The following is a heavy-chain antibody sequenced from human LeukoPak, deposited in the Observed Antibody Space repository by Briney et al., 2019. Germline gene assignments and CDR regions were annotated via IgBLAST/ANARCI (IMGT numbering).Heavy chain of an antibody. Sequence: ASVKVSCKASGYTFTSYDINWVRQATGQGLEWMGWMNPNSGNTGYAQKFQGRVTMTRNTSISTAYMELSSLRSEDTAVYYCARGSYDYVWGSYRYRREPRPLDVWGKGTTVTISS. CDR1: GYTFTSYD. J-gene: IGHJ6*04. D-gene: IGHD3-16*02. CDR3: ARGSYDYVWGSYRYRREPRPLDV. CDR2: MNPNSGNT. V-gene: IGHV1-8*01.